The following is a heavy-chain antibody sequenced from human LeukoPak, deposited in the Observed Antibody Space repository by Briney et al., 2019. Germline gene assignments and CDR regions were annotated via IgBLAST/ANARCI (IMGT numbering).Heavy chain of an antibody. CDR1: GGSFSGYY. CDR3: ARKFRGYYDSTRRYYFDY. V-gene: IGHV4-34*01. D-gene: IGHD3-22*01. J-gene: IGHJ4*02. CDR2: INHSGST. Sequence: SETLSLTCAVYGGSFSGYYWSWIRQPPGKGLEWIGEINHSGSTNYSPSLKSRVSISVDTSKNQFSLKLSSVTAADTAVYYCARKFRGYYDSTRRYYFDYWGQGTLVTVSS.